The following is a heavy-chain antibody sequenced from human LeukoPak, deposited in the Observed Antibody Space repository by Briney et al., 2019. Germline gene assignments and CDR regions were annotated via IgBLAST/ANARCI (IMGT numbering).Heavy chain of an antibody. V-gene: IGHV4-34*01. Sequence: PSETLSLTCAVYVGSFCGYYWSCMRQPPGKGLEWIGEINHSGSTNNNPSLKSRVTISVDTSKNQFSLKLSSVTAADTAVYYCARVSRTTQTFYYYYYMDVWGKGTTVTVSS. CDR2: INHSGST. CDR1: VGSFCGYY. J-gene: IGHJ6*03. D-gene: IGHD4-11*01. CDR3: ARVSRTTQTFYYYYYMDV.